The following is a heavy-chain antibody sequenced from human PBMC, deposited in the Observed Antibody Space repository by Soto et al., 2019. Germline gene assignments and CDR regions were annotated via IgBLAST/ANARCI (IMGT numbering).Heavy chain of an antibody. CDR2: IDPIDSYT. CDR1: GYSCTSYW. CDR3: ARRAHMSRRGETFSYYYYGMDV. J-gene: IGHJ6*02. Sequence: TGESLKISCKGSGYSCTSYWISWVRQMPGKGLEWMGRIDPIDSYTNYSPSFQGHVTISADKSISTAYLQWSSLKASDTTMYYCARRAHMSRRGETFSYYYYGMDVWGQGTTVTVSS. D-gene: IGHD3-16*01. V-gene: IGHV5-10-1*01.